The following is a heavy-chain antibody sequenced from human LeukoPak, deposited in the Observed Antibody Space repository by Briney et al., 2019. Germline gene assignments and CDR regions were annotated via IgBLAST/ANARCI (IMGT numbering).Heavy chain of an antibody. CDR1: GFTFSSYS. CDR3: ARDDCSGGSCYYFDY. J-gene: IGHJ4*02. CDR2: ISSSSSYI. D-gene: IGHD2-15*01. V-gene: IGHV3-21*01. Sequence: PGGSLRLSCAASGFTFSSYSMNWVRQAPGKGLEWVSSISSSSSYIYYADSVKGRFTISRDNAKHSLYLQMNSLRAEDTAVYYCARDDCSGGSCYYFDYWGQGTPVTVSS.